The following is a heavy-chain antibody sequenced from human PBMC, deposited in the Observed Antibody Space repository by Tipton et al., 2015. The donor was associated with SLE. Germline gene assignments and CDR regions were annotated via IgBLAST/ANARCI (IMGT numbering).Heavy chain of an antibody. V-gene: IGHV3-23*01. D-gene: IGHD5-12*01. CDR2: ISGSGGST. J-gene: IGHJ1*01. Sequence: SLRLSCAASGFTVSSKYMSWVSQAPGKGLEWVSAISGSGGSTYYADSVKGRFTISRDNSKNTLYLQMNSLRAEDTAVYYRAKDPIVAIRELTHCGQGTLVPVSS. CDR1: GFTVSSKY. CDR3: AKDPIVAIRELTH.